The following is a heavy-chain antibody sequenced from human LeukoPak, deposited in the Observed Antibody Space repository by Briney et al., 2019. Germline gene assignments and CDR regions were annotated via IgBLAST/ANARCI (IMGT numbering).Heavy chain of an antibody. CDR2: ISSSSSYM. J-gene: IGHJ4*02. CDR1: GFTFSSYS. Sequence: PGGSLRLSCAASGFTFSSYSMNWVRQAPGKGLGWVSSISSSSSYMYYADSVKGRFTISRDNAKNSLYLQMNSLRAEDTAVYYCARVVGDSSSWYFDYWGQGTLVTVSS. CDR3: ARVVGDSSSWYFDY. V-gene: IGHV3-21*01. D-gene: IGHD6-13*01.